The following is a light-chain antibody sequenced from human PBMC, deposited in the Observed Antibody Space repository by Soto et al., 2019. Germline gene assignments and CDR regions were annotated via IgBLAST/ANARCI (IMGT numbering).Light chain of an antibody. J-gene: IGLJ2*01. CDR3: ISYAGSNNVV. V-gene: IGLV2-8*01. CDR1: TSDVGGYNY. CDR2: EVS. Sequence: QSALTQPPSASGYPGQSVTISCTGTTSDVGGYNYVSWYQQHPGKAPKFMIYEVSKRPSGVPDRFSGSKSGNTASLTVSGLQAEDEADYYCISYAGSNNVVFGGGTKLTVL.